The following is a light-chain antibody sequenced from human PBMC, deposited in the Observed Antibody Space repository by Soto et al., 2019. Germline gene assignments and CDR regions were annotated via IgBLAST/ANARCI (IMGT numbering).Light chain of an antibody. V-gene: IGKV3-15*01. CDR2: RAS. J-gene: IGKJ5*01. CDR3: QQYHHWPPIT. Sequence: EVVLTQSPGTLSLSRGERATLSCRASQSIDINLVWYQQKPGQSPRLLIFRASSRATGIPDRFSGSGSGTEFTLTISSLQSEDFAVYYCQQYHHWPPITFGQGTRLEIK. CDR1: QSIDIN.